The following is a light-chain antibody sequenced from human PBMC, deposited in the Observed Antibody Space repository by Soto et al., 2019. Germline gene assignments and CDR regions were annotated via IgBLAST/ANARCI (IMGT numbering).Light chain of an antibody. CDR2: GAS. V-gene: IGKV3-20*01. J-gene: IGKJ2*01. Sequence: EIVLTQSPGTLSLSPGERATLSCRASQSVSSSYLAWYQQKPGQAPRLLIYGASSRATGIPDRFSGSRSGTDYTPTISRLEPEDFAVYYCQQYGSSPPMVTFGQGTKLEIK. CDR3: QQYGSSPPMVT. CDR1: QSVSSSY.